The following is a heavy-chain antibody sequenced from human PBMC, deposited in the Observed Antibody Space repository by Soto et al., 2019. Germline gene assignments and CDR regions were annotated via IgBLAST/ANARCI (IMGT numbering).Heavy chain of an antibody. CDR3: GRGIAAVGSHFYYCLDV. J-gene: IGHJ6*02. CDR1: GFTFDDYA. V-gene: IGHV3-9*01. Sequence: EVQLVESGGGLVQPGRSLRLSCAASGFTFDDYAMHWVRQAPGKGLEWVSGISWNSGSIGYAESVKGRFTISRDNAKNSLYLQMSGPGGEDTALYYCGRGIAAVGSHFYYCLDVWGQGTTVTVSS. D-gene: IGHD6-13*01. CDR2: ISWNSGSI.